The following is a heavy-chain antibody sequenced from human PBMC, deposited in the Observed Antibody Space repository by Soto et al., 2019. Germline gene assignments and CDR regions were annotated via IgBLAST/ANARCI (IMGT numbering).Heavy chain of an antibody. CDR2: IYYSGST. V-gene: IGHV4-61*01. CDR1: GGSVSSGSYY. CDR3: ARDLKFMSYCDLLSGYDPGFFGMDF. J-gene: IGHJ6*02. D-gene: IGHD3-3*01. Sequence: SETLSLTCTVSGGSVSSGSYYWSWLRQPPGKGLEWIGYIYYSGSTNYNPSLKRRVTISVDTSKNQFSMKLSSVTDAATAVYYSARDLKFMSYCDLLSGYDPGFFGMDFGGQGTTFT.